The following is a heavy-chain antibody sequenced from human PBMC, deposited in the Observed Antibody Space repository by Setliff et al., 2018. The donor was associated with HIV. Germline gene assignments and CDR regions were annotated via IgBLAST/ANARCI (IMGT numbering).Heavy chain of an antibody. CDR3: VRASLPGNHVFFDY. V-gene: IGHV4-39*07. J-gene: IGHJ4*02. CDR2: LYNSEIT. Sequence: PSETLSLTCSVSGDSVSSTDCLWGWVRQPPGMGLQWIVTLYNSEITNYNPSFKNRVTMSVDKSRSHFSLILNSVTAADTAIYYCVRASLPGNHVFFDYWGQGRLVTVSS. CDR1: GDSVSSTDCL.